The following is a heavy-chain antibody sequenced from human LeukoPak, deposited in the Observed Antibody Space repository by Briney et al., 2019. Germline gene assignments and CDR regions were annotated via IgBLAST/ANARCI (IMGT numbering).Heavy chain of an antibody. CDR2: IYYSGST. V-gene: IGHV4-39*01. CDR3: ARHKREIAVAGLNAFDI. D-gene: IGHD6-19*01. Sequence: SETLSLTCTVSGGSISSSSYYWGWIRQPPGKGLEWIGSIYYSGSTYYNPSLKSRVTISVDTSKNQFSLKLSSVTAADTAVFYCARHKREIAVAGLNAFDIWGQGTMVTVSS. CDR1: GGSISSSSYY. J-gene: IGHJ3*02.